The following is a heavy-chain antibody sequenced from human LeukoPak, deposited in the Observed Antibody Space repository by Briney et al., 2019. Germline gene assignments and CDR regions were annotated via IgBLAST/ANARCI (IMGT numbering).Heavy chain of an antibody. D-gene: IGHD3-16*01. CDR2: ISNSGNTI. Sequence: GGSLRLSCVASGFTFGDYYMSWIRQAPGKGLEWVSYISNSGNTIKEADSVRGRFTISRDNAQNSLFLQVKSLRADDTAVYYRARYRVITNDYFDSWGQGTLVTVSS. CDR3: ARYRVITNDYFDS. J-gene: IGHJ4*02. V-gene: IGHV3-11*01. CDR1: GFTFGDYY.